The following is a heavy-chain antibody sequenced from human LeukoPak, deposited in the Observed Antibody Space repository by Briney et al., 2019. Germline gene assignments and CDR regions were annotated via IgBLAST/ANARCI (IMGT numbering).Heavy chain of an antibody. V-gene: IGHV3-21*01. Sequence: GGSLRPSCAASGFTFNSYSMKWVRPAPGKGLEWVSSISSSSSYIYYADSVKGRFTISRDNAKNSLYLQMNSLRAEDTAVYYCATYVRGVTKIDYWGQGTLVTVSS. CDR3: ATYVRGVTKIDY. D-gene: IGHD3-10*01. CDR1: GFTFNSYS. CDR2: ISSSSSYI. J-gene: IGHJ4*02.